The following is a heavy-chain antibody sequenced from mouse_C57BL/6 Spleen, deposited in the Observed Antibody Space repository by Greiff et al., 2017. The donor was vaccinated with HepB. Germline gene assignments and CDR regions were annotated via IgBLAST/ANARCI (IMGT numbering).Heavy chain of an antibody. CDR3: ARHRDYDGFAY. Sequence: EVQRVESGGDLVKPGGSLKLSCAASGFTFSSYGMSWVRQTPDKRLEWVATISSGGSYTYYPDSVKGRFTISRDNAKNTLYLQMSSLKSEDTAMYYCARHRDYDGFAYWGQGTLVTVSA. V-gene: IGHV5-6*01. CDR2: ISSGGSYT. CDR1: GFTFSSYG. J-gene: IGHJ3*01. D-gene: IGHD2-4*01.